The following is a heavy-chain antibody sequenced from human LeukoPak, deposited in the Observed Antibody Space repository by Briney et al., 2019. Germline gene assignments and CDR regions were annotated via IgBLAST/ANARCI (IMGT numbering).Heavy chain of an antibody. CDR2: INHSGST. CDR3: ARGITMVRGVIHNWFDP. Sequence: SETLSLTCAVYGGSFSGYYWSWIRQPPGKGLEWIGEINHSGSTNYNPSLKSRVIISVDTSKNQFSLKLSSVTAADTAVYYCARGITMVRGVIHNWFDPWGQGTLVTVSS. V-gene: IGHV4-34*01. D-gene: IGHD3-10*01. J-gene: IGHJ5*02. CDR1: GGSFSGYY.